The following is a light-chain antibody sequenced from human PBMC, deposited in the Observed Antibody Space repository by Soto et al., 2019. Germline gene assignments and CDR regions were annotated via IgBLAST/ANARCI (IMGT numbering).Light chain of an antibody. CDR3: QQHDNLPLT. J-gene: IGKJ4*01. Sequence: DIQMTQSPSSLSASVGDRVTITCQASQDITQYLNWYQQKAGRAPKLLIFDASNLDTGVPSRFSGIGAGTDCTFTISSLQAEDIATYYCQQHDNLPLTFGGGTKVEIK. V-gene: IGKV1-33*01. CDR1: QDITQY. CDR2: DAS.